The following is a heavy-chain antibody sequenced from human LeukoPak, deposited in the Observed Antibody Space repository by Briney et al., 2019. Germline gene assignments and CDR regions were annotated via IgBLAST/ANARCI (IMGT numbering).Heavy chain of an antibody. CDR3: AKDGTYYYDSSGYYYGYYFDY. CDR2: ISGSGGST. J-gene: IGHJ4*02. D-gene: IGHD3-22*01. CDR1: GFTFSSYA. V-gene: IGHV3-23*01. Sequence: PGGSLRLSCAASGFTFSSYAMSWVRQAPGKGLEWVSAISGSGGSTYYADSVKGRFTISRDNSKNTLYLQMNSLRAEDTAVYYCAKDGTYYYDSSGYYYGYYFDYWGQGTLVTVSP.